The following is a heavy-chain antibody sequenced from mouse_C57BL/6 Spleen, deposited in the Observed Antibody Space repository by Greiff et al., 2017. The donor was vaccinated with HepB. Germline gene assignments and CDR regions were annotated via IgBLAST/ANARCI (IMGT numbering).Heavy chain of an antibody. J-gene: IGHJ2*01. CDR2: IDPSDSYT. D-gene: IGHD2-1*01. V-gene: IGHV1-69*01. CDR1: GYTFTSYW. CDR3: AREIYYGNRYYFDY. Sequence: QVQLKESGAELVMPGASVKLSCKASGYTFTSYWMHWVKQRPGQGLEWIGEIDPSDSYTNYNQKFKGKSTLTVDKSSSTAYMQLSSLTSEDSAVYYCAREIYYGNRYYFDYWGQGTTLTVSS.